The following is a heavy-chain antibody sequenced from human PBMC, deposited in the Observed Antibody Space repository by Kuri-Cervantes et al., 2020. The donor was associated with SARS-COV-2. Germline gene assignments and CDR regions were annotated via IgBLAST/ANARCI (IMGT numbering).Heavy chain of an antibody. V-gene: IGHV4-31*03. D-gene: IGHD4-17*01. CDR3: ARGGTTVPTSGAFDF. CDR1: GGSISSGGYY. Sequence: LRLSCTLSGGSISSGGYYWSWVRQHPGGGPEWIGYVYYNANNFYSPSLKSRVTMSIDTSRNQFYLRLSSVTAADTDVYSCARGGTTVPTSGAFDFWGQGTLVTVSS. J-gene: IGHJ3*01. CDR2: VYYNANN.